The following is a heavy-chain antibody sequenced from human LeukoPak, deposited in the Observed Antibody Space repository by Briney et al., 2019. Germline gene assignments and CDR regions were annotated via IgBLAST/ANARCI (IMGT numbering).Heavy chain of an antibody. CDR1: GYTFTGYY. CDR2: INPSGGST. V-gene: IGHV1-46*01. J-gene: IGHJ4*02. CDR3: AREGRGVPGAIAAVKGFDY. Sequence: AASVTVSCKASGYTFTGYYMHWVRRAPGQGLEWMGIINPSGGSTSYAQKFQGRVTMTRDMSTSTVYMELSSLRSEDTAIYYCAREGRGVPGAIAAVKGFDYWGQGTLVTVSS. D-gene: IGHD6-13*01.